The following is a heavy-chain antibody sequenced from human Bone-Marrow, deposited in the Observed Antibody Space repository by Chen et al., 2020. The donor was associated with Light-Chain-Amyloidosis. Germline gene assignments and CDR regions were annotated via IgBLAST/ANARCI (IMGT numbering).Heavy chain of an antibody. D-gene: IGHD5-12*01. Sequence: EVQLEQSGPEVKKPGESLKISCKGSGYTFPNDWIGWVRQMPGKGLEWMGVLYPDDSDARYSPSFEGQVTISADKSITTAYLHWRSLKASDTAMYYCARRRDGYNFDSWGQGTLVTVSS. CDR2: LYPDDSDA. J-gene: IGHJ4*02. CDR1: GYTFPNDW. V-gene: IGHV5-51*01. CDR3: ARRRDGYNFDS.